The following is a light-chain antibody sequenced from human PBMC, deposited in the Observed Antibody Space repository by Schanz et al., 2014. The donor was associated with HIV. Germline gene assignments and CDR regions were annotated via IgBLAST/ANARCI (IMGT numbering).Light chain of an antibody. CDR2: AAS. J-gene: IGKJ5*01. CDR3: QQAHSFPVT. V-gene: IGKV1-12*01. CDR1: QAISTS. Sequence: DIPLTQSPSSVSASVGDRVTITCRASQAISTSLAWYQQKPGKAPKLLIYAASSLHGGVPSRFSGRGSGTDFTLTISGLQPEDFATYFCQQAHSFPVTFGQGTRLDSK.